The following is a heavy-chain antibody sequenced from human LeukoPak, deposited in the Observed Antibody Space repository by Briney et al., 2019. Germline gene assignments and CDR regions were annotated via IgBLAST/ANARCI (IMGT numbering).Heavy chain of an antibody. Sequence: GESLKISCKDIGYSFANYWFGWVRQMPGKGLEWIGVIYLSDSDTKYSPSFQGHVTFSADKSVSTAYLQWSSLRASDTAMYYCARRSYVGSTSAFDIWGQGTMVTVSS. D-gene: IGHD1-26*01. J-gene: IGHJ3*02. CDR3: ARRSYVGSTSAFDI. CDR2: IYLSDSDT. CDR1: GYSFANYW. V-gene: IGHV5-51*01.